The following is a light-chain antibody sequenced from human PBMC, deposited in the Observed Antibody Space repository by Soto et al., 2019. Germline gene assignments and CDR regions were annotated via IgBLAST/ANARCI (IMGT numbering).Light chain of an antibody. Sequence: QSAPTQPASVSGSPGQSITISCSGTSSDVGSYNFVSWYQQHPGKAPKLMIYGVSKWPSGISNRFSGSKSGYTASLTISGLQAEDEADYYCCSYAGSSTWVFGGGTKLTVL. CDR2: GVS. CDR1: SSDVGSYNF. V-gene: IGLV2-23*02. J-gene: IGLJ3*02. CDR3: CSYAGSSTWV.